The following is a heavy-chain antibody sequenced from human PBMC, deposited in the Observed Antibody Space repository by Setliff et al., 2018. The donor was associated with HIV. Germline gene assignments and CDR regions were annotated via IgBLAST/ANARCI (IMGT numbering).Heavy chain of an antibody. V-gene: IGHV3-30*04. Sequence: LRLSCAASGFTFSSYAMHWVRQAPGKGLEWVAVISYDGSNKYYADTVKGRFTISRDNSKNTLYLQMNSLRAEDTAVYYCARDAEPYYDFWSGYYTDWGQGTLVTVSS. D-gene: IGHD3-3*01. CDR3: ARDAEPYYDFWSGYYTD. CDR1: GFTFSSYA. J-gene: IGHJ4*02. CDR2: ISYDGSNK.